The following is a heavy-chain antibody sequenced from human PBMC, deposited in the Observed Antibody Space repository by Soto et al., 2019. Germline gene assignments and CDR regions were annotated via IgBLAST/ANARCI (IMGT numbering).Heavy chain of an antibody. J-gene: IGHJ6*02. Sequence: GASVKVSCKASGYTFTSYVISWVRQAPGQGLEWMGWISAYNGNTNYAQELQGRVTMTTDTSTSTAYMELRSLRSDDTAVYYCARDCGDYSEYYYYYGLDVWGQGTTVTVSS. CDR3: ARDCGDYSEYYYYYGLDV. CDR2: ISAYNGNT. V-gene: IGHV1-18*01. D-gene: IGHD4-17*01. CDR1: GYTFTSYV.